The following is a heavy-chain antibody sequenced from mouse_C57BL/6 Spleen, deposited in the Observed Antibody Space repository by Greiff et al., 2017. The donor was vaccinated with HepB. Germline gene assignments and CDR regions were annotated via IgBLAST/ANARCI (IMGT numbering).Heavy chain of an antibody. Sequence: DVKLVESGGGLVKPGGSLKLSCAASGFTFSSYTMSWVRQTPEKRLEWVATISGGGGNTYYPDSVKGRFTISRDNAKNTLYLQMSSLRSEDTALYYCARLWDEDYFDYWGQGTTLTVSS. J-gene: IGHJ2*01. V-gene: IGHV5-9*01. CDR3: ARLWDEDYFDY. CDR1: GFTFSSYT. D-gene: IGHD4-1*01. CDR2: ISGGGGNT.